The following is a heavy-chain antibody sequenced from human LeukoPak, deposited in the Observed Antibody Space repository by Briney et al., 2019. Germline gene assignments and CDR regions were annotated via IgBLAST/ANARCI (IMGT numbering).Heavy chain of an antibody. Sequence: SETLSLTCTVSGGSISSSSYYWGWIRQPPGKGLEWIGSIYYSGSTYYNPSLKSRVTISVDTSKNQFSLKLSSVTAADTAVYYCARDHRGKWGELDYWGQGTLVTVSS. D-gene: IGHD1-26*01. V-gene: IGHV4-39*07. CDR3: ARDHRGKWGELDY. J-gene: IGHJ4*02. CDR1: GGSISSSSYY. CDR2: IYYSGST.